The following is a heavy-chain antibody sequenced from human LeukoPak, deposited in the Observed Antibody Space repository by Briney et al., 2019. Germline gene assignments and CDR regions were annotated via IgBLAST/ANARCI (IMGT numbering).Heavy chain of an antibody. Sequence: ASVKVSCKASGGTFSSYAISWVRQAPGQGLEWMGGIIPIFGTANYAQKFQGRVTITTDESTSTAYMELSSLRSEDTAVYYCAREGRYCSGGSCYSAQYNWFDPWGRGPWSPSPQ. J-gene: IGHJ5*02. V-gene: IGHV1-69*05. CDR1: GGTFSSYA. CDR3: AREGRYCSGGSCYSAQYNWFDP. CDR2: IIPIFGTA. D-gene: IGHD2-15*01.